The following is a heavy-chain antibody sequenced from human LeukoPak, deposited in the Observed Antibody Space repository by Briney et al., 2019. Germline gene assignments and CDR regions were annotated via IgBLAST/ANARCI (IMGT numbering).Heavy chain of an antibody. D-gene: IGHD1/OR15-1a*01. J-gene: IGHJ4*02. CDR3: ARRGKNWNICYVDF. Sequence: SETLSLTCAVYGGTFSGYYWSWIRQPPGKGLEWIGEINHSGSTNYNPSLTSRVTISVDTSKNQFSLKLSSVTAAHTAVYYCARRGKNWNICYVDFWGQGTLVTVSS. CDR2: INHSGST. CDR1: GGTFSGYY. V-gene: IGHV4-34*01.